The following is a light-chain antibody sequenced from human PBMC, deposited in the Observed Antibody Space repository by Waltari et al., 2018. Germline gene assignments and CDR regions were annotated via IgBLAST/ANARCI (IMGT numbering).Light chain of an antibody. Sequence: QSALTQPASVSGTPGQSITISCTGTNSDVGNYNLVSWDQHHPGEAPKLMLCEVIKRPSGVSNRFSGSKSCNTASLTISGLQAEDEAYYYCCSYAGSGTYVFGTGTKVTVL. V-gene: IGLV2-23*02. CDR1: NSDVGNYNL. CDR2: EVI. J-gene: IGLJ1*01. CDR3: CSYAGSGTYV.